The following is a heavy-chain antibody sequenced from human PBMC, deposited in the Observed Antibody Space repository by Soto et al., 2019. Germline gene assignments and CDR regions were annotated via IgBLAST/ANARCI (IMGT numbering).Heavy chain of an antibody. CDR2: IYYTT. D-gene: IGHD6-19*01. CDR3: ARTSPVAGGFDY. V-gene: IGHV4-59*01. CDR1: GGSISNYY. Sequence: PSETLSLTCTVSGGSISNYYWSWIRQAPGKRLEWIGYIYYTTNYNPSLKSRVTISADTSKNQISLKLTSVTAADTAVYYCARTSPVAGGFDYWGQGTLVTVSS. J-gene: IGHJ4*02.